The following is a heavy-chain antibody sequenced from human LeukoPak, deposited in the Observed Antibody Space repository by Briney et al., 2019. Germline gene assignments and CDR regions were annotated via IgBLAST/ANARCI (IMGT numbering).Heavy chain of an antibody. J-gene: IGHJ5*02. CDR2: INPNSGGT. Sequence: ASVKVSCKASGYTFTCYYMHWVRQAPGQGLEWMGWINPNSGGTNYAQKFQGWVTMTRDTSISTAYMELSRLRSDDTAVYYCARAYCSGGSCHLYNWFDPWGQGTLVTVSS. D-gene: IGHD2-15*01. CDR1: GYTFTCYY. V-gene: IGHV1-2*04. CDR3: ARAYCSGGSCHLYNWFDP.